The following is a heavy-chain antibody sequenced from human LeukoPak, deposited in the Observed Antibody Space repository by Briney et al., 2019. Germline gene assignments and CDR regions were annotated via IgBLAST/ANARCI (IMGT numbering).Heavy chain of an antibody. CDR2: IYHSGST. CDR3: ASSSSWSRDAFDI. V-gene: IGHV4-4*02. Sequence: SETLSLTYAVSGGSLSSCNWRSLVRQPPGKGLEWIGEIYHSGSTNYNPPLKSRVTISVDKSKNQFSLKLSSVTAADTAVYYCASSSSWSRDAFDIWGQGTMVTVSS. CDR1: GGSLSSCNW. J-gene: IGHJ3*02. D-gene: IGHD6-13*01.